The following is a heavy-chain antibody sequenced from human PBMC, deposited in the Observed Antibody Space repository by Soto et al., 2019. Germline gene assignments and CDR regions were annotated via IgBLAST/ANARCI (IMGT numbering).Heavy chain of an antibody. D-gene: IGHD1-26*01. J-gene: IGHJ5*02. CDR2: TYYRSKLYN. Sequence: SQTLSLTCAISVDSVSRKSAAWNLISQSPSRGLEWLGRTYYRSKLYNDYAVSVKSRITINTETSKNHLSLQLNTVTPEDTAVYYCARGGWELLSWFDPWGQGTLVTVSS. CDR3: ARGGWELLSWFDP. CDR1: VDSVSRKSAA. V-gene: IGHV6-1*01.